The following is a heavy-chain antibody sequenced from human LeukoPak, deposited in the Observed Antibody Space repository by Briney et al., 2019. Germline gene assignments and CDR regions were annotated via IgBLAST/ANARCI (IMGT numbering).Heavy chain of an antibody. Sequence: GGSLRLSCAASGFTFSHYWMTWVRQPPGKGLERVANIKKDGSERDYVDSVKGRFTISRDNAKNSLYLQMNSLRAEDTAVYYCARDGDSMTTVVTRQIYFDYWGQGTLVTVSS. CDR3: ARDGDSMTTVVTRQIYFDY. CDR2: IKKDGSER. V-gene: IGHV3-7*01. J-gene: IGHJ4*02. CDR1: GFTFSHYW. D-gene: IGHD4-23*01.